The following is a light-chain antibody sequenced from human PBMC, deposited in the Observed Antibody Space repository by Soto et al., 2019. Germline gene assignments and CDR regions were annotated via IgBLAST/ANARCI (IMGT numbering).Light chain of an antibody. J-gene: IGKJ3*01. CDR1: QAIRNN. Sequence: DFPMTQSPSSLSASVGDRVTITCRASQAIRNNLAWYQQKPGKLPHLLIYSASTLQSGVPSRFSGSGSGTEFILTISSLQPEDVGTYYCQKCDAAPFTFGPGTTVDIK. V-gene: IGKV1-27*01. CDR3: QKCDAAPFT. CDR2: SAS.